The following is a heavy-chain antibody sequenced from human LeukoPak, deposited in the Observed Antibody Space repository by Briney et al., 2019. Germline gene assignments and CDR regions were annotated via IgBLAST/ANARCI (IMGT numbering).Heavy chain of an antibody. CDR2: IYYSGST. Sequence: SETLSLTCTVSGASLTRDYYYWSWIRQPPGKGLEWIGYIYYSGSTNYNPSLKSRVTISLDTSNNQVSLRLSSVTAADTAVYYCARGGEYGSGSYYKYWGQGTLVTVSS. V-gene: IGHV4-61*01. D-gene: IGHD3-10*01. CDR1: GASLTRDYYY. J-gene: IGHJ4*02. CDR3: ARGGEYGSGSYYKY.